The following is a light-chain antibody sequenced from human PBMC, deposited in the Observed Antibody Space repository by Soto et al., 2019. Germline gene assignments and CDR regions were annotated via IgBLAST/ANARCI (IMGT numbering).Light chain of an antibody. CDR1: QSVTTR. CDR2: GAS. V-gene: IGKV3-15*01. Sequence: IVWSHSPCTLSLSPVGRASLSCMASQSVTTRLAWYQQKPGQAPRLLIYGASTRATGIPARFSGSGSGTEFTLTISSLQSEDFAVYYCQQYNNWPRTFGQGTKV. CDR3: QQYNNWPRT. J-gene: IGKJ1*01.